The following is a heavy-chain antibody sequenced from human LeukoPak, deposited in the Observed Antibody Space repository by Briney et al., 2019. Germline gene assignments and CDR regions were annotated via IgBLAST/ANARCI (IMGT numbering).Heavy chain of an antibody. CDR1: GYTFTSCG. D-gene: IGHD2-2*02. Sequence: ASVKVSCKASGYTFTSCGISWVRQAPGQGLEWMGWISAYNGNTNYAQKLQGRVTMTTDTSTSTAYMELRSLRSDDTAVYYCARSDIVVVPASINGVKLADYWGQGTLVTVSS. CDR3: ARSDIVVVPASINGVKLADY. J-gene: IGHJ4*02. V-gene: IGHV1-18*01. CDR2: ISAYNGNT.